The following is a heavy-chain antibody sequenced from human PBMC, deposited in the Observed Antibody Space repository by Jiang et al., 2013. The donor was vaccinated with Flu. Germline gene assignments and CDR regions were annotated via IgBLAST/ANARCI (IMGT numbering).Heavy chain of an antibody. Sequence: YVFTEYSMNWVRQSPGKGFEWMGRITTNTGSPTYAQGFRGRFVFSLDTSVSTAYLEINSLKAGDTAVYYCVRRDKFSSGWSFDYWGHGTLVTVSS. V-gene: IGHV7-4-1*02. D-gene: IGHD3-22*01. CDR3: VRRDKFSSGWSFDY. CDR2: ITTNTGSP. CDR1: YVFTEYS. J-gene: IGHJ4*01.